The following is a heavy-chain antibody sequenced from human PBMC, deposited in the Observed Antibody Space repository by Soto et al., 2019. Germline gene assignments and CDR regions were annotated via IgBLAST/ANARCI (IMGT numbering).Heavy chain of an antibody. J-gene: IGHJ6*03. CDR1: GGTFSSYT. CDR3: ARAVNRRDAYYYYYMDV. V-gene: IGHV1-69*02. CDR2: IIPILGIA. Sequence: QVQLVQSGAEVKKPGSSVKVSCKASGGTFSSYTISWVRQAPGQGLEWMGRIIPILGIANYAQKFQGRVTITADKSTSTAYMELSSLRSEDTAVYYCARAVNRRDAYYYYYMDVWGKGTTVTVSS.